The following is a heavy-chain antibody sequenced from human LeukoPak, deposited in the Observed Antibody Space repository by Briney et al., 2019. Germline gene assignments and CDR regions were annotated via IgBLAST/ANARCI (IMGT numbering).Heavy chain of an antibody. D-gene: IGHD3-22*01. Sequence: PGRSLRLSCAASGFTFDDYAMHWVRHAPGKGLEWVSGISWNSGSIGYADSVKGRFTISRDNAKNSLYLQMNSLRAEDTALYYCAKALLGYYYDSSGYSADAFDIWGQGTMVTVSS. CDR2: ISWNSGSI. J-gene: IGHJ3*02. CDR3: AKALLGYYYDSSGYSADAFDI. V-gene: IGHV3-9*01. CDR1: GFTFDDYA.